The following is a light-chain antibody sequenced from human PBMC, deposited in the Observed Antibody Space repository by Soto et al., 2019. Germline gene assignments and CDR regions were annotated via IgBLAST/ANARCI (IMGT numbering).Light chain of an antibody. Sequence: QSALTQPASASGSPGQSITISCTGSSSDIGDYKYVSWYKQHPGKAPKLMIYDVSNRPSGVSNRFSGSKSGNTASLTISRLHAEDVADYFCSSDTSSNLVIFGGGTKVTVL. J-gene: IGLJ2*01. CDR2: DVS. CDR3: SSDTSSNLVI. CDR1: SSDIGDYKY. V-gene: IGLV2-14*01.